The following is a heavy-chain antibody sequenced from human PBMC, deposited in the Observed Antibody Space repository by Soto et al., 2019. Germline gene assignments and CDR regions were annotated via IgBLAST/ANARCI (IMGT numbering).Heavy chain of an antibody. CDR2: ISSSSSYI. V-gene: IGHV3-21*01. D-gene: IGHD3-16*01. CDR1: GFTFSSYS. J-gene: IGHJ3*02. CDR3: ARTHLRILAFDI. Sequence: GGSLRLSCAASGFTFSSYSMNWVRQAPGKGLEWVSSISSSSSYIYYADSVKGRFTISRDNAKNSLYLQMNSLRAEDTAVYYCARTHLRILAFDIWGQGTMVTVSS.